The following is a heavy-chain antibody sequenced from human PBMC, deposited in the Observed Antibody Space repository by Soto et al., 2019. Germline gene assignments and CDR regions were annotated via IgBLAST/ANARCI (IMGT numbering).Heavy chain of an antibody. D-gene: IGHD5-18*01. J-gene: IGHJ5*02. V-gene: IGHV5-51*01. CDR2: IYPGDSDT. CDR3: ATTRIQLWFGPFDP. CDR1: GYNFTKNW. Sequence: GESLKISCRGTGYNFTKNWIGWVRQMPGKGLEWMGIIYPGDSDTRYSPSFQGQVTISADKSISTAYLQWSSLKASDTAMYYCATTRIQLWFGPFDPWGQGTLVTVSS.